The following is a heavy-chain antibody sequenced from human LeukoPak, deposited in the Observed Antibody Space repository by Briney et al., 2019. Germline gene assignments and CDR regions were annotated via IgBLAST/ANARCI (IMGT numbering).Heavy chain of an antibody. CDR3: AREAPIAAAGGTIDY. Sequence: SETLSLTCAVYGGSFSGYYWSWIRQPPGKGLEWIGEINHSGSTNYNPSLKSRVTISVDTSKNQFSLKLSSVTAADTAVYYCAREAPIAAAGGTIDYWGQGTLVTVSS. J-gene: IGHJ4*02. CDR2: INHSGST. CDR1: GGSFSGYY. D-gene: IGHD6-13*01. V-gene: IGHV4-34*01.